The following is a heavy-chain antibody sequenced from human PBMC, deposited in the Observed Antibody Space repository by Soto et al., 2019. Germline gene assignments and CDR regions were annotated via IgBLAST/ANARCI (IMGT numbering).Heavy chain of an antibody. D-gene: IGHD5-18*01. V-gene: IGHV1-69*04. CDR3: ARSLGYSYGYPNAY. CDR1: VYTFTIYG. Sequence: SVKVFCQASVYTFTIYGISWVRQAPGQGLEWMGRIIPILGIANYAQKFQGRVTITADKSTSTAYMELSSLRSEDTAVYYCARSLGYSYGYPNAYWGQGTLVTVSS. J-gene: IGHJ4*02. CDR2: IIPILGIA.